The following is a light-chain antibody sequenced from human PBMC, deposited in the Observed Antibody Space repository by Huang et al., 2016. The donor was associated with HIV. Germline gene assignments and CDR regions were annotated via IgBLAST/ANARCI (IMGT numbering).Light chain of an antibody. V-gene: IGKV3-20*01. CDR2: GVF. J-gene: IGKJ4*01. Sequence: EIVLTQSPGTLSLSPGERATLSCRASQTVGNNYLAWYQQKPGQATRLLFSGVFGRATGFPDRFSGSGSGTDFTLTISRLEPEDSGVFYCQQFRRSPFTFGGGTKVEIK. CDR1: QTVGNNY. CDR3: QQFRRSPFT.